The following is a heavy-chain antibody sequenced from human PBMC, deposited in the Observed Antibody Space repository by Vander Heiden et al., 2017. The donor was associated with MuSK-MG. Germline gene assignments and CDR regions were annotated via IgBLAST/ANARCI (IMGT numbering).Heavy chain of an antibody. Sequence: EVQLVQSGAEVKKPGESLKISCKGSGYSFTSYWIGWVRQMPGKGLEWMGIIYPGDSDTRYSPSFQGQVTISANKSISTAYLQWSSLEASDTAMDYCARGGIPVATIGIGLYYWGQGTLVTVSS. D-gene: IGHD5-12*01. J-gene: IGHJ4*02. V-gene: IGHV5-51*01. CDR1: GYSFTSYW. CDR3: ARGGIPVATIGIGLYY. CDR2: IYPGDSDT.